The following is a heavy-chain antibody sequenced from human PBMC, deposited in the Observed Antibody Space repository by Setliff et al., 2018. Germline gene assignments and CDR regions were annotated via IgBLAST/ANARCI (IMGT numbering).Heavy chain of an antibody. CDR3: ARLALTGYDSSGYYYALEYYYYMDV. Sequence: GASVKVSCVVSGFSFSNYGMTWVRQAPGKGLEWISYISTSSGTRYYADSVKGRFTISRDNANQSLYLQMNSLRAEDTAVYYCARLALTGYDSSGYYYALEYYYYMDVWGKGTTVTVSS. CDR1: GFSFSNYG. D-gene: IGHD3-22*01. J-gene: IGHJ6*03. V-gene: IGHV3-48*01. CDR2: ISTSSGTR.